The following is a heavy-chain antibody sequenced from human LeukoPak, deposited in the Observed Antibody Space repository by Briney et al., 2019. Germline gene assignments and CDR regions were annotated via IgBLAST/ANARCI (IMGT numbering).Heavy chain of an antibody. V-gene: IGHV4-30-4*01. D-gene: IGHD6-13*01. CDR3: ARDFASSIAAAASGYFDL. Sequence: SETLSLTCTVSGGSISSGDYYWSWIRQPPGKGLEWIGYIYYSGSTYYNPSLKSRVTISVDTSKNQFSLKLSSVTAADTAVYYCARDFASSIAAAASGYFDLWGRGTLVTVSS. CDR2: IYYSGST. CDR1: GGSISSGDYY. J-gene: IGHJ2*01.